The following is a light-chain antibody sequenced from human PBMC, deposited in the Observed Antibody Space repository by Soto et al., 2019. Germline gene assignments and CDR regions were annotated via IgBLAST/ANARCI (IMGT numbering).Light chain of an antibody. CDR3: QQYGTSAIT. CDR1: QTVSSTY. Sequence: ELVLTQSPDTLSLSPGERATLSCRASQTVSSTYLTWFQQQPGQAPRLLIYGTSSRATGIPDRFSASGSGTDFTLTISRLEPEDFAVYYCQQYGTSAITFGQGTRLRL. J-gene: IGKJ5*01. V-gene: IGKV3-20*01. CDR2: GTS.